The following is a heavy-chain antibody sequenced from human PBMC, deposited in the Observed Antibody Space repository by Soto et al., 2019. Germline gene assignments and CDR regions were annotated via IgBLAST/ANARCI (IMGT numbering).Heavy chain of an antibody. D-gene: IGHD2-15*01. CDR1: GYTFTSYY. CDR2: INPSGGST. J-gene: IGHJ6*02. CDR3: ASPSVVGASGYYYGMDV. Sequence: ASVKVSCKASGYTFTSYYMHWVRQAPGQGLEWKGIINPSGGSTSYAQKFQGRVTMTRDTSTSTVYMELSSPRSEDTAVYYCASPSVVGASGYYYGMDVWGQGTTVTVSS. V-gene: IGHV1-46*03.